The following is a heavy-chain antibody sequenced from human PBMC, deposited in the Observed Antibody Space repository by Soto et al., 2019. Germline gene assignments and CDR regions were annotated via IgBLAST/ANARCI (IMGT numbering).Heavy chain of an antibody. CDR1: GFTFSDYY. V-gene: IGHV3-11*01. CDR3: ARAGCSASCFSDWFDP. D-gene: IGHD2-2*01. J-gene: IGHJ5*02. CDR2: ISGSGDTI. Sequence: QVHLVESGGGLVKPGGSLRLSCAASGFTFSDYYMHWIRQAPGKGLEWVSYISGSGDTIHYADSVQGRFTISRDNAKSSLYLQMSSLRAEDTAVYYCARAGCSASCFSDWFDPWGQGTLVTVSS.